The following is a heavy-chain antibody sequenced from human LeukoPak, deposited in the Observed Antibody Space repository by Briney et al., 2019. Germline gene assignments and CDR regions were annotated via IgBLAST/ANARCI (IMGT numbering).Heavy chain of an antibody. D-gene: IGHD2-21*02. Sequence: GGSLRLSCAASGFTFGDCWMSWVRQVPGPGLEREARIKRTTDGGPTDYAAPVKGRFSISRDDSIHTLYLQMNSLTLEDTAVYYCSAGLVTSDLDYWGQGALVTVSS. J-gene: IGHJ4*02. CDR2: IKRTTDGGPT. CDR3: SAGLVTSDLDY. CDR1: GFTFGDCW. V-gene: IGHV3-15*01.